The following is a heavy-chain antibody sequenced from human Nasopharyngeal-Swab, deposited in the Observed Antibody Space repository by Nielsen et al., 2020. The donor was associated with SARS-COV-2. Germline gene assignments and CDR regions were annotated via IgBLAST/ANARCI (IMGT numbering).Heavy chain of an antibody. CDR3: ASDGYGGYILDY. D-gene: IGHD5-12*01. J-gene: IGHJ4*02. V-gene: IGHV3-30*03. CDR2: ISYDGSNK. CDR1: GFTFSSYG. Sequence: GESLKISCAASGFTFSSYGMHWVRQAPGKGLEWVAVISYDGSNKYYADSVKGRFTISRDNAKNSLYLQMNSLRAEDTAVYYCASDGYGGYILDYWGQGTLVTVSS.